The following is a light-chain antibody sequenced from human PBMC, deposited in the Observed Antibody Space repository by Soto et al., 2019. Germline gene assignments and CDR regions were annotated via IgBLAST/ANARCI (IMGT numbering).Light chain of an antibody. CDR2: DAS. CDR1: QSVSTF. Sequence: EIVLTQSPATLSLSPGERATLSCRTSQSVSTFLAWYQQKPGQAPRLLLYDASNRATGIPARFSGTGSGTDFTLTIGSLEPEDFAVYYCQQRTNWPLTFGGGNKVEIK. V-gene: IGKV3-11*01. J-gene: IGKJ4*01. CDR3: QQRTNWPLT.